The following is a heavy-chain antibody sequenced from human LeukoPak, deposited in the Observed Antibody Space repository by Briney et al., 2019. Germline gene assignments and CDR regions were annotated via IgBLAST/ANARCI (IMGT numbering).Heavy chain of an antibody. CDR2: ISWNSGSI. V-gene: IGHV3-9*01. CDR3: AKGTGFYCSSTSCYISEPRFDY. D-gene: IGHD2-2*02. J-gene: IGHJ4*02. Sequence: GGSLRLSCAASGFTFDDYAMHWVRQAPGKGLEWVSGISWNSGSIGYADSVKGRFTISRDNAKNSLYLQMNSLRAEDTALYYCAKGTGFYCSSTSCYISEPRFDYWGQGTLVTVSS. CDR1: GFTFDDYA.